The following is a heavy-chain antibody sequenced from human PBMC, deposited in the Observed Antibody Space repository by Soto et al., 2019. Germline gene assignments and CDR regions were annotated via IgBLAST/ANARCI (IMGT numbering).Heavy chain of an antibody. Sequence: VQLVESGGGVVRPGGSLRLSCVASVFTIGGYGMHWVRQAPGRGLEWVAVISEDGTVQRYLDAVKGRFYISRDNPKNTLSLQMYRLSPEDTSVYFCAREFQRGLHAFDIWGQGTVVTVS. V-gene: IGHV3-30*03. CDR1: VFTIGGYG. CDR3: AREFQRGLHAFDI. CDR2: ISEDGTVQ. D-gene: IGHD4-17*01. J-gene: IGHJ3*02.